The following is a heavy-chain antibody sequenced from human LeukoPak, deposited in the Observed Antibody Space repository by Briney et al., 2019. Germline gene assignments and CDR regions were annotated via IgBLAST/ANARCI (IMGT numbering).Heavy chain of an antibody. Sequence: PGGSLRLSCAASGFTFSSYGMHWVRQPPGKGLEWVSSIFPSGGEIHYADSVRGRFTISRDNSKSALSLQMNSLRAEDTAIYYCATYRQVLLPFESWGQGTLVTVSS. J-gene: IGHJ4*02. CDR1: GFTFSSYG. D-gene: IGHD2-8*02. V-gene: IGHV3-23*01. CDR3: ATYRQVLLPFES. CDR2: IFPSGGEI.